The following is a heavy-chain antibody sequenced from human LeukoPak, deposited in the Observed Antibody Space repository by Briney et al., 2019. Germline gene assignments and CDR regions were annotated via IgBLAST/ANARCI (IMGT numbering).Heavy chain of an antibody. CDR3: ARGGGLDV. Sequence: PGGSLRLSCAASGFTFSNYAMSWVRQAPGKGLEWVSSISSSSSYIYYADSVKGRFTISRDNAKNSLYLQMSNLRAEDTAVYFCARGGGLDVWGQGATVTVSS. CDR2: ISSSSSYI. CDR1: GFTFSNYA. J-gene: IGHJ6*02. V-gene: IGHV3-21*04. D-gene: IGHD3-16*01.